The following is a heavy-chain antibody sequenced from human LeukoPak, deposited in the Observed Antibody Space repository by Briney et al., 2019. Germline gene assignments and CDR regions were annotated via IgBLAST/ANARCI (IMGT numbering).Heavy chain of an antibody. CDR3: ARLFGYSNYNYGMDV. CDR1: GYSFTNYW. D-gene: IGHD4-11*01. Sequence: GESLKISCKGSGYSFTNYWISWVRQMPGKGLEWMGRIDPSDSYTNYSPSFQGHVTISADKSISTAYLQWSSLKASDTAMYYCARLFGYSNYNYGMDVWGQGTTVTVSS. V-gene: IGHV5-10-1*01. CDR2: IDPSDSYT. J-gene: IGHJ6*02.